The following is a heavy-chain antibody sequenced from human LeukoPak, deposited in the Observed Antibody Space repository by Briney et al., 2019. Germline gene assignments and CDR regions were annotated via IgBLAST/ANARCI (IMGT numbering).Heavy chain of an antibody. CDR1: GYTFTDYY. J-gene: IGHJ6*03. D-gene: IGHD1-1*01. Sequence: ASVKVSCKASGYTFTDYYMHWVRQAPEQGLEWMGWINPKSGDTNYAQKFQGRVTMTRDTSISTAYMELSSLRSDDTAVYYCARGRVSSSTWYSTYYYYFYMDVWGKGTTVTVSS. CDR2: INPKSGDT. CDR3: ARGRVSSSTWYSTYYYYFYMDV. V-gene: IGHV1-2*02.